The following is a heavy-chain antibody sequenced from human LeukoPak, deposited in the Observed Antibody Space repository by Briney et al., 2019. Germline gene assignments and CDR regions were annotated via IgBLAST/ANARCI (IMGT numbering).Heavy chain of an antibody. CDR2: INHSGST. J-gene: IGHJ4*02. CDR1: GGSFSGYY. CDR3: AIGRFWSGSHGY. D-gene: IGHD3-3*01. Sequence: SETLSLTCAVYGGSFSGYYWSWIRQPPGKGLEWIGEINHSGSTNYNPSLKSRVTISVDTSKNQFSLKLSSVTAADTAVYYCAIGRFWSGSHGYWGQGTLVTVSS. V-gene: IGHV4-34*01.